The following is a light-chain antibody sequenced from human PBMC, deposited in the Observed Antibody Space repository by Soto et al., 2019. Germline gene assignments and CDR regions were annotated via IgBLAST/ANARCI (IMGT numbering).Light chain of an antibody. J-gene: IGLJ1*01. CDR2: GNS. CDR1: SSNIGAGYD. Sequence: QSVLTQPPSVSGAPGQRVTISCTGSSSNIGAGYDVHWYLQLPGTAPKLLIYGNSNRPSGVPDRFSGSKSVTSASLAITGLQAEDEADYYCQSYDSSLSGCVFGTGTKLTVL. CDR3: QSYDSSLSGCV. V-gene: IGLV1-40*01.